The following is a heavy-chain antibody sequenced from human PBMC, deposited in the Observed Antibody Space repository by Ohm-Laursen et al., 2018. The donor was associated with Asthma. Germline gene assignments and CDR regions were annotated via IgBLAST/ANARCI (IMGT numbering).Heavy chain of an antibody. V-gene: IGHV3-30*03. Sequence: RSLRLSCAASGFTFSSYGMHWVRQAPGKGLEWVAVISYDGSNKYYADSVKGRFTISRDNSKNTLYLQMNSLRAEDTAVYYCARDGDPLTAYYYGMDVWGQGTTVTVSS. CDR1: GFTFSSYG. J-gene: IGHJ6*02. CDR3: ARDGDPLTAYYYGMDV. CDR2: ISYDGSNK. D-gene: IGHD5-18*01.